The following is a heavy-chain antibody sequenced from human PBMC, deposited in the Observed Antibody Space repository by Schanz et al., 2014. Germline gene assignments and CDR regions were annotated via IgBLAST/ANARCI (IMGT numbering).Heavy chain of an antibody. CDR2: IWYDGSNK. J-gene: IGHJ4*02. Sequence: QVQLVESGGGLVKPGGSLRLSCAASGFTFSDYYMSWIRQAPGKGLEWVAFIWYDGSNKYYADSVKGRFTISRDNSKNTLYLQMNSLRAGDTAVYYCARGTDWNLHYWGQGALVTVSS. CDR3: ARGTDWNLHY. V-gene: IGHV3-33*08. D-gene: IGHD1-1*01. CDR1: GFTFSDYY.